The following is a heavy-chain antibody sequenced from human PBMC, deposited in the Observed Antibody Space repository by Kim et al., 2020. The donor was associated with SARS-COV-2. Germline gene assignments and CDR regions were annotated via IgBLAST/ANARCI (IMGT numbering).Heavy chain of an antibody. D-gene: IGHD3-10*01. CDR2: ISYDGSNK. V-gene: IGHV3-30*04. J-gene: IGHJ4*02. CDR3: ALYGSGSFSGV. CDR1: GFTFSSYA. Sequence: GGSLRLSCAASGFTFSSYAMHWVRQAPGKGLEWVVVISYDGSNKYYADSVKGRFTISRDNSKNTLYLQMNSLRAEDTAVYYCALYGSGSFSGVWGQGTLVTVSS.